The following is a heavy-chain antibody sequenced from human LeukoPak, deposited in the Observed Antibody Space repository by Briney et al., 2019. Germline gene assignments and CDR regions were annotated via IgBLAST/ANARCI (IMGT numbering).Heavy chain of an antibody. Sequence: ASVKVSCKASGYTFTGYYMHWVRQAPRQGLEWMGWINPNSGGTNYAQKFQGRVTMTRDTSISTAYMELSRLRSDDAAVYYCARDSIVVVPAAIYYYYGMDVWGQGTTVTVSS. CDR3: ARDSIVVVPAAIYYYYGMDV. CDR1: GYTFTGYY. CDR2: INPNSGGT. J-gene: IGHJ6*02. D-gene: IGHD2-2*01. V-gene: IGHV1-2*02.